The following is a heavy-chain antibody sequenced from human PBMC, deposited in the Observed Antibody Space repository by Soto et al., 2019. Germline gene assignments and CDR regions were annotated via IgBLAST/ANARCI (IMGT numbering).Heavy chain of an antibody. CDR2: IKQDGSEK. CDR1: GFTFSSYW. Sequence: EVQLVESGGSLVQPGGSLRLSCAASGFTFSSYWMSWVRQAPGKGLEWVANIKQDGSEKYYVDSVKGRFTISRDNAKNSLYLQMNSLRAEDTAVYYCARDHEDSSSWPKPDYWGQGTLVTVSS. D-gene: IGHD6-13*01. J-gene: IGHJ4*02. V-gene: IGHV3-7*01. CDR3: ARDHEDSSSWPKPDY.